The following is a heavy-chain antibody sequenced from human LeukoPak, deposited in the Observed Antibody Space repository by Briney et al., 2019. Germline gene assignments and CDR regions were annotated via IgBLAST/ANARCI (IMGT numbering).Heavy chain of an antibody. J-gene: IGHJ6*02. CDR3: GRIAIYANNGMDV. D-gene: IGHD2/OR15-2a*01. CDR2: SRNKASSCTT. CDR1: GFKFSDHY. Sequence: PGGSLRLSCAASGFKFSDHYIDWVRQAPGKGLEWVGRSRNKASSCTTEYAASVEGRFTISRDVSESSLYLQMNSLRTEDTAVYYCGRIAIYANNGMDVWGQGTTDTVSS. V-gene: IGHV3-72*01.